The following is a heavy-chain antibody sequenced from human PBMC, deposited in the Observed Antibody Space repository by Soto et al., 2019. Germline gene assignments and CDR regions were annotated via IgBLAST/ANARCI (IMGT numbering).Heavy chain of an antibody. J-gene: IGHJ4*02. CDR3: ARLNYYDSSGYYADFDY. CDR1: GYSFTSYW. CDR2: IYPGDSDT. V-gene: IGHV5-51*01. Sequence: GESLKISCKGSGYSFTSYWLDWVRQMPGKGLEWMGIIYPGDSDTRYSPSFQGQVSISADKSINTAYLQWSSLKASDTAMYYCARLNYYDSSGYYADFDYWGQGTLVTVSS. D-gene: IGHD3-22*01.